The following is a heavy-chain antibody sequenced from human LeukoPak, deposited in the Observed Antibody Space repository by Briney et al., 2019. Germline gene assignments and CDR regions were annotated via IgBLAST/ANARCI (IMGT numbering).Heavy chain of an antibody. Sequence: GGSLRLSCAASGFTVSSNYMSWVRQAPGKGLEWVSVIYSGGSTYYADSVKGRFTISRDNSKNTLYLQMNSLRAEDTAVYYCASDSTFYAFDIWGQGTKGTGSS. CDR2: IYSGGST. CDR1: GFTVSSNY. CDR3: ASDSTFYAFDI. D-gene: IGHD2-2*01. V-gene: IGHV3-53*01. J-gene: IGHJ3*02.